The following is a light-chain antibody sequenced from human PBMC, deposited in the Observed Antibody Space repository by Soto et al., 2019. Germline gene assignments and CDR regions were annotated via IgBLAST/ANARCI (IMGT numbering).Light chain of an antibody. V-gene: IGLV3-21*02. CDR3: QVWAGSSARV. Sequence: SYELTQPPSVSVAPGQSARLTCGGDNIGSKIVHWYQQRPGQAPVLVVYDDDDRPSGIPERCSGSNSGSTATLTISRVEAGDEADYYCQVWAGSSARVFGGGTKRTVL. CDR2: DDD. CDR1: NIGSKI. J-gene: IGLJ2*01.